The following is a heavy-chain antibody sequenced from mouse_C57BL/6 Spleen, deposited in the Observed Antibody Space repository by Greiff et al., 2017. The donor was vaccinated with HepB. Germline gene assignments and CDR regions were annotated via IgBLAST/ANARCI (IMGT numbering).Heavy chain of an antibody. CDR1: GYTFTSYW. J-gene: IGHJ2*01. CDR2: IYPGSGST. Sequence: VQLQQPGAELVKPGASVKMSCKASGYTFTSYWITWVKQRPGQGLEWIGDIYPGSGSTNYNEKFKSKATLTVDTSSSTAYMQLSSLTSEDSAVYYCARSYGNPYYFDYWGQGTTLTVSS. V-gene: IGHV1-55*01. D-gene: IGHD2-1*01. CDR3: ARSYGNPYYFDY.